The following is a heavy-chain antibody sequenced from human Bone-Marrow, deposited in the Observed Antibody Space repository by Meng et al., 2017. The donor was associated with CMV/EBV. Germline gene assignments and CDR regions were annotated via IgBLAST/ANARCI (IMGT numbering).Heavy chain of an antibody. V-gene: IGHV3-21*01. Sequence: LSLTCAASGFTFSNYSMNWVRQAPGKGLEWVSSISSSSTYIYSADSVKGRFTISRDNAKNSLYLQMNSLRAEDTAVYYCARDSRRFGELSPLGWGQGTLVTASS. CDR1: GFTFSNYS. CDR3: ARDSRRFGELSPLG. J-gene: IGHJ4*02. CDR2: ISSSSTYI. D-gene: IGHD3-10*01.